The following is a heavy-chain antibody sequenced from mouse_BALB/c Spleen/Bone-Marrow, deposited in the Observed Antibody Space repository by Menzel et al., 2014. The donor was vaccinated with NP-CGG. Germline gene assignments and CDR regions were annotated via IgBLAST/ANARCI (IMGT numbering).Heavy chain of an antibody. V-gene: IGHV1-54*01. CDR1: GYAFTNYL. Sequence: QVQLQQPGAELVRPGTSVKVSCKASGYAFTNYLIEWVKQRPGQGPEWIGVINPGSGGTNYNEKFKGKATLTADKSSSTAYMQLSSLTFDDSAVYFCARWDYAMDYWGQGTSVTVSS. CDR3: ARWDYAMDY. J-gene: IGHJ4*01. CDR2: INPGSGGT.